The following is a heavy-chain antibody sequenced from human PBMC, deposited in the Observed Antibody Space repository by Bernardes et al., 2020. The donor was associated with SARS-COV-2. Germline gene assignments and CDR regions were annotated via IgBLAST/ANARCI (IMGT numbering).Heavy chain of an antibody. CDR2: INPSGNT. CDR3: VRGEIVEAATRDHFGY. CDR1: DGSFSRYY. D-gene: IGHD2-15*01. V-gene: IGHV4-34*01. Sequence: SETLSLTCAVYDGSFSRYYWNWIRQAPGKGLEWIGEINPSGNTNYSPSLKRRVTMSVDTSKSQFSLNLRSVTAADTAVYFCVRGEIVEAATRDHFGYWGQGTLVTVSS. J-gene: IGHJ4*02.